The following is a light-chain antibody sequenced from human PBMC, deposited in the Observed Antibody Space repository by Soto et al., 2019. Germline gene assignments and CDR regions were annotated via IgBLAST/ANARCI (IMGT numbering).Light chain of an antibody. CDR1: QSLSSSY. CDR3: QHYGSSRWT. Sequence: EIVLTQSPGTLSLSPGERATLSCGASQSLSSSYLAWYQQKPGQSPRLLIYGASSRATGIPDRFSGSGSGTDFTLTIRRLEPEDFAVYYCQHYGSSRWTFGQGTKVEIK. V-gene: IGKV3-20*01. CDR2: GAS. J-gene: IGKJ1*01.